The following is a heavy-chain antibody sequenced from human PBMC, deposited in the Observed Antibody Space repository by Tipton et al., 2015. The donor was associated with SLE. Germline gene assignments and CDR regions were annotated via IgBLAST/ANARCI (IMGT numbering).Heavy chain of an antibody. CDR1: GGSISFDY. CDR2: IYSSGDR. V-gene: IGHV4-4*07. CDR3: AGRGRSAWFPGV. Sequence: TLSLTCTVSGGSISFDYWSWIRQSAGRGLEWIGGIYSSGDRDYNPSLRSRVSISLDTSKNQFSLRLTSATAADTAVYYCAGRGRSAWFPGVWGQGTLVTVSS. D-gene: IGHD3-10*01. J-gene: IGHJ4*02.